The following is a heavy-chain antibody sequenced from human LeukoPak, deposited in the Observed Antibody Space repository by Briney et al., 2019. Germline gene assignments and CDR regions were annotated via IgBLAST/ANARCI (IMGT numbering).Heavy chain of an antibody. Sequence: GRSLRLSCAASGFTFSSYGMHWVRQAPGKGLEWVAVISYDGSNKYYADSVKGRFTISRDNSKNTLYLQMNSLRAEDTAVYYCAKGGWDGYNSGWGEFDYWGRGTLVTVSS. V-gene: IGHV3-30*18. CDR2: ISYDGSNK. CDR1: GFTFSSYG. J-gene: IGHJ4*02. CDR3: AKGGWDGYNSGWGEFDY. D-gene: IGHD5-24*01.